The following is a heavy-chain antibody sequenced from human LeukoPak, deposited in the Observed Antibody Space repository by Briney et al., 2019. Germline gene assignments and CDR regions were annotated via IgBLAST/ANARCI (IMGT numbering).Heavy chain of an antibody. CDR3: ARVLGYCSSTSCYEIYSWFDP. J-gene: IGHJ5*02. D-gene: IGHD2-2*01. CDR1: GYTFTSYG. V-gene: IGHV1-18*01. CDR2: ISAYNGNT. Sequence: ASVKVSCKASGYTFTSYGISWVRQAPGHGLEWMGWISAYNGNTNYAQRLQGRVTMTTDTSTSTAYMELRSLRSDDTAVYYCARVLGYCSSTSCYEIYSWFDPWGQGTLVTVSS.